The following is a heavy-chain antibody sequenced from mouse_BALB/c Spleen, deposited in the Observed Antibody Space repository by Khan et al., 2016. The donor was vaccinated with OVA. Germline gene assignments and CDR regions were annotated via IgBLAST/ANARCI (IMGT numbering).Heavy chain of an antibody. CDR1: GYSFTGYY. V-gene: IGHV1S34*01. J-gene: IGHJ3*01. CDR3: VRGDYYGIISFAY. D-gene: IGHD1-1*01. Sequence: LVKTGASVKISCKASGYSFTGYYMHWVKQSHGKSLEWIGYISCYNGATSYNQKFKGKATFTVDTSSSTAYMQFNSLTSEDSAVYYCVRGDYYGIISFAYWGQGTLVTVSA. CDR2: ISCYNGAT.